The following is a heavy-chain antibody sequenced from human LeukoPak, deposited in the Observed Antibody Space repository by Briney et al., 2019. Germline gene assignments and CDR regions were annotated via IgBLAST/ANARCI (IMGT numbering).Heavy chain of an antibody. J-gene: IGHJ5*02. CDR3: AREDLQHLNWSDP. CDR2: ITTDTAIT. V-gene: IGHV1-18*01. CDR1: GYTFTNYG. Sequence: ASVRVSCKAAGYTFTNYGINWVRQAPGQGLEWMGWITTDTAITNYAQKFQGRVSMTTDTSTSTAYMELRSLRSDDTGIYYCAREDLQHLNWSDPWGQGTLVTVSS.